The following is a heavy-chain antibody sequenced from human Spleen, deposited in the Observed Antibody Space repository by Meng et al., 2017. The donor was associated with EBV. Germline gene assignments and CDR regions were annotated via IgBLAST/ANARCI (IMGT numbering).Heavy chain of an antibody. CDR3: ARGCSSTNCNSDFDY. V-gene: IGHV4-34*01. D-gene: IGHD2-2*01. Sequence: QVHPQQWGPALLRPSGTLSLTCAVYGEPFHDNYWSWIRQSPGKGLEWIGESDHTGGTNYNPSLMSRVTISVDTSKNQFSLNLNSVTAADTAVYYCARGCSSTNCNSDFDYWGQGTLVTVSS. J-gene: IGHJ4*02. CDR1: GEPFHDNY. CDR2: SDHTGGT.